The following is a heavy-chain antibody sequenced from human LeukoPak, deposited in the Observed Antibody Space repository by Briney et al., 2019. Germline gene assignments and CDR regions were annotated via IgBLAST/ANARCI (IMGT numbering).Heavy chain of an antibody. CDR3: ARDARSSGYYCYYMDV. J-gene: IGHJ6*03. CDR2: ISFDGNNQ. D-gene: IGHD6-6*01. CDR1: GFTFSRSA. V-gene: IGHV3-30*04. Sequence: PGGSLRLSCAASGFTFSRSAMYWVRQAPGKGLEWVAVISFDGNNQYEADSVKGRFTISRDNSKNTLDLQMNSVRPEDTAVYYCARDARSSGYYCYYMDVWGKGTTVTVSS.